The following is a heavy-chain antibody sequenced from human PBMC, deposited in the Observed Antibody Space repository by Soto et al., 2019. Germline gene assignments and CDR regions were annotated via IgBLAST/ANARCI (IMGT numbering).Heavy chain of an antibody. CDR2: IYYSGST. J-gene: IGHJ4*02. CDR1: GASFSGYY. V-gene: IGHV4-59*01. CDR3: ARLATRYYFDY. Sequence: PSETLSLTCTVYGASFSGYYWSWLRQPPGKGLEWIGYIYYSGSTNYNPSLKSRVTISVDTSKNQFSLKMSSVTAADTAVYYCARLATRYYFDYWGQGTLVTVSS. D-gene: IGHD1-1*01.